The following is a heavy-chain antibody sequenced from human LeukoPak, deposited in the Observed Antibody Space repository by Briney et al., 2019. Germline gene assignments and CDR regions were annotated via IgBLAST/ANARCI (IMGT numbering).Heavy chain of an antibody. V-gene: IGHV1-2*02. CDR1: GYTFTGYY. CDR3: ARDGGRDRYCGGDCYGRFDP. J-gene: IGHJ5*02. Sequence: GASVKVSCKASGYTFTGYYMHWVRQAPGQGLEWMGWINPNSGGTNYAQKFQGRVTMTRDTSISTAYMELSRLRSDDTAVYYCARDGGRDRYCGGDCYGRFDPWGQGTLVTVSS. D-gene: IGHD2-21*02. CDR2: INPNSGGT.